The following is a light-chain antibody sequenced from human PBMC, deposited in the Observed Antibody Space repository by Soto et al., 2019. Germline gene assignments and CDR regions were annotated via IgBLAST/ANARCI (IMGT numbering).Light chain of an antibody. CDR1: SSDVGGYNY. J-gene: IGLJ1*01. CDR2: EVS. Sequence: QSVLTQPASVSGSPGQSITISCTGTSSDVGGYNYVSWYQHHPGKAPKLMIYEVSNRPSGVSYRFSGSKSGNTASLTISGLQAEDEADYYCSSYTSSSTLVFGTGTKLTVL. CDR3: SSYTSSSTLV. V-gene: IGLV2-14*01.